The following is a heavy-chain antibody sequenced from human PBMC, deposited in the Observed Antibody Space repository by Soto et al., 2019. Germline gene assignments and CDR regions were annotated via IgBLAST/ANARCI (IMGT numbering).Heavy chain of an antibody. Sequence: GVSLRLSCAASGFTFSSYAMRWVRQAPGKGLEWVSAISGSGGSTYYADSVKGRFTISRDNSKNTLYLQMNSLRAEDTSVYYCAKVRVAARLNWFDPWGQGTLVTVSS. V-gene: IGHV3-23*01. CDR2: ISGSGGST. J-gene: IGHJ5*02. CDR3: AKVRVAARLNWFDP. CDR1: GFTFSSYA. D-gene: IGHD6-6*01.